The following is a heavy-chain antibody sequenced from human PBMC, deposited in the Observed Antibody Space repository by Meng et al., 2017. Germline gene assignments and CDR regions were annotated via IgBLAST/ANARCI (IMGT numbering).Heavy chain of an antibody. CDR2: ISRNSGGI. Sequence: SLKISCAASGFTFDDYAMHWVRQAPGKGLEWVSGISRNSGGIGYADSVKGRFTISRDNAKNSLYLQMNSLRAEDTALYYCATNARSGKRDSSWYGGAFDIWGQGTMVTVSS. CDR3: ATNARSGKRDSSWYGGAFDI. V-gene: IGHV3-9*01. J-gene: IGHJ3*02. CDR1: GFTFDDYA. D-gene: IGHD6-13*01.